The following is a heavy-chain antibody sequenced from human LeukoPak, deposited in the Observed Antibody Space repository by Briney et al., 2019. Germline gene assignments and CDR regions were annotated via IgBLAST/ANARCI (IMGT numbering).Heavy chain of an antibody. Sequence: SETLSLTCTVSGGSTSSYYWSSIRQPPGKGLEWIGFIYDSGSTYYNPSLKSRVTISVDTSKNQFSLKLSSVTAADTAMYYCALYSSSSDYWGQGTLVTVSS. J-gene: IGHJ4*02. D-gene: IGHD6-6*01. CDR1: GGSTSSYY. CDR3: ALYSSSSDY. CDR2: IYDSGST. V-gene: IGHV4-59*01.